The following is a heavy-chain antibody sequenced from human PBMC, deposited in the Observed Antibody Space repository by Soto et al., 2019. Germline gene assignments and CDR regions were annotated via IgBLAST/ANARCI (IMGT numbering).Heavy chain of an antibody. J-gene: IGHJ1*01. CDR1: GDTFTSYG. CDR2: ISAYNGNT. D-gene: IGHD3-16*01. V-gene: IGHV1-18*01. Sequence: ASVKVSCKASGDTFTSYGISWVRQAPGQGLEWMGWISAYNGNTNYAQKLQGRVTMTTDTSTSTAHMELRSLRSDDKAAYYYTSALFAGEYEYFQHWGQGTLVTVSS. CDR3: TSALFAGEYEYFQH.